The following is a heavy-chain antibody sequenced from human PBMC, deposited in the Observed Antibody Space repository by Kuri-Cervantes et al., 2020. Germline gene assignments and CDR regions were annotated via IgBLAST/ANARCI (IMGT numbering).Heavy chain of an antibody. CDR3: AAGFWSGYSYYYYYMDV. CDR2: MNPNSGNT. D-gene: IGHD3-3*01. J-gene: IGHJ6*03. V-gene: IGHV1-8*01. Sequence: ASVKVSCKASGYTFTSYDINWVRQATGQGLEWMGWMNPNSGNTGYAQKLQGRVTMTRNTSISTAYMELSSLRSEDTAVYYCAAGFWSGYSYYYYYMDVWGKGTTVTVSS. CDR1: GYTFTSYD.